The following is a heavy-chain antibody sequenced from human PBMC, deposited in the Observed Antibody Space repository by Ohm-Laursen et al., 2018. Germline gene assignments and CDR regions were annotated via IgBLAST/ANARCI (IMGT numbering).Heavy chain of an antibody. V-gene: IGHV6-1*01. D-gene: IGHD1-26*01. CDR2: TYYRSKWFN. J-gene: IGHJ4*02. CDR1: GDSVPSNSAA. Sequence: QTLSLTCAISGDSVPSNSAAWNWIRQSPSRGLEWLGRTYYRSKWFNDYAASVKGRITINPDTSKNQFSLQLNSVTPEDTAVYFCARVHSGSYMDFDCWGQGTLVTVSS. CDR3: ARVHSGSYMDFDC.